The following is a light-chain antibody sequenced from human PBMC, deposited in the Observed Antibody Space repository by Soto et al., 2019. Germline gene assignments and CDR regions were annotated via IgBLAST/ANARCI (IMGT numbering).Light chain of an antibody. CDR3: QQYGSSPFT. V-gene: IGKV3-20*01. CDR2: GAS. CDR1: QDVSSTY. J-gene: IGKJ4*01. Sequence: EIELTQSPGTLSLSPGERATLSCRASQDVSSTYLAWYQQRPGQAPRLLLYGASSRATGIPDRFSGSGSGTDFTLTISRLEPEDFAVYYCQQYGSSPFTFGGGTKVDIK.